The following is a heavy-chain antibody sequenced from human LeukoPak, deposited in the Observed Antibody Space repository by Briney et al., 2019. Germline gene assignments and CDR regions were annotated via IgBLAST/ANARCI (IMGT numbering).Heavy chain of an antibody. J-gene: IGHJ4*02. Sequence: GGSLRLSCAGSGFSFSTYTMTWVRQAPGKGLEWVASISSGGDHMFYIGSVKGRFTISRDDARNSLHLQMNSLRAEDTAVYYCAIAPLSAVVLYWGQGTLVTVSS. CDR2: ISSGGDHM. CDR3: AIAPLSAVVLY. CDR1: GFSFSTYT. D-gene: IGHD2-21*01. V-gene: IGHV3-21*06.